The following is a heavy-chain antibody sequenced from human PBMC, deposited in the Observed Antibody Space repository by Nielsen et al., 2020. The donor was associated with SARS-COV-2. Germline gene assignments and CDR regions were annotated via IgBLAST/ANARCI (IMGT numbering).Heavy chain of an antibody. CDR1: GYTFTSYA. D-gene: IGHD3-3*01. Sequence: ASVKVSCKASGYTFTSYAMNWVRQAPGQGLEWMGWINTSTGNPTYAQGFTGRFVFSLDTSVGTAYLQISSLKAEDTAVYYCARDVSGYHVAGAFDIWGQGTMVTVSS. J-gene: IGHJ3*02. CDR3: ARDVSGYHVAGAFDI. CDR2: INTSTGNP. V-gene: IGHV7-4-1*02.